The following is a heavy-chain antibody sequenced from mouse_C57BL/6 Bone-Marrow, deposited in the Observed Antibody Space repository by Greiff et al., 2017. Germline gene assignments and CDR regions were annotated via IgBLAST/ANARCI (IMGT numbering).Heavy chain of an antibody. Sequence: DVKLQEPGPGLLNPSQSLSLPCSVTAYSITSGYYWNWIRQLPGNKREWMGYISYDGSNNYNPSLKNRISITRDTSKNQFSLKLNSVTTEDTATYYCASPYYCGSSPSWYFDVWGTGTTVTVSS. J-gene: IGHJ1*03. D-gene: IGHD1-1*01. CDR1: AYSITSGYY. V-gene: IGHV3-6*01. CDR3: ASPYYCGSSPSWYFDV. CDR2: ISYDGSN.